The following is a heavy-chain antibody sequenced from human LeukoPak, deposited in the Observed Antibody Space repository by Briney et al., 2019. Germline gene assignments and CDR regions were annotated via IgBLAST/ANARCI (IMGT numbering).Heavy chain of an antibody. D-gene: IGHD5-18*01. J-gene: IGHJ4*02. CDR3: ARDRSYTAMVKYYFDY. CDR2: ISAYNGNT. Sequence: AASVNVSCKASGYTFTSYGISWVRQAPGQGLEWMGWISAYNGNTNYAQKLQGRVTMTTDTSTSTAYMELRRLRSDDTAVYYCARDRSYTAMVKYYFDYWGQGTLVTVSS. V-gene: IGHV1-18*01. CDR1: GYTFTSYG.